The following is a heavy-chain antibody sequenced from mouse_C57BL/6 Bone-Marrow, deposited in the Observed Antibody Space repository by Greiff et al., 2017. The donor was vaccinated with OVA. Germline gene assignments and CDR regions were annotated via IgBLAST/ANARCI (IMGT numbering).Heavy chain of an antibody. V-gene: IGHV3-6*01. Sequence: EVKLVESGPGLVKPSQSLSLTCSVTGYSITSGYYWNWIRQFPGNKLEWMGYISYDGSNNYNPSLKNRISITRNTSKNQFFLKLKDVTTEDTATYYCAREEDYWGQGTTLTVSS. J-gene: IGHJ2*01. CDR1: GYSITSGYY. CDR3: AREEDY. CDR2: ISYDGSN.